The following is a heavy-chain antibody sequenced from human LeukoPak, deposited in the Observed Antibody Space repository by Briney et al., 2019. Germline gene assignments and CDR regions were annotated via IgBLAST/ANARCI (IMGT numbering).Heavy chain of an antibody. J-gene: IGHJ3*02. CDR3: AKSRCSGGSCYSQRGVIKVDAFDI. CDR1: GFTFSSYW. V-gene: IGHV3-7*03. Sequence: HPGGSLRLSCAASGFTFSSYWMSWVRQAPGKGLEWVANIKQDGSEKYYVDSVKGRFTISRDNAKNSLYLQMNSLRAEDTAVYYCAKSRCSGGSCYSQRGVIKVDAFDIWGQGTMVTVSS. CDR2: IKQDGSEK. D-gene: IGHD2-15*01.